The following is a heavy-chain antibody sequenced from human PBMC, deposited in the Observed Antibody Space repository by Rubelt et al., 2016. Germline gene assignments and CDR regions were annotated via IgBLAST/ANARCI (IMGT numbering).Heavy chain of an antibody. J-gene: IGHJ5*02. D-gene: IGHD3-3*01. CDR1: GFSLSSYW. CDR3: ARDRRPYHFWSGSVYNWFDH. CDR2: IKQDGSEK. Sequence: EVQLLESGGGLVQPGGSLRLSCAASGFSLSSYWMSWVRQAPGKGLEWVANIKQDGSEKYYVDSVKGRFTISRDNAKNSLYLDMNSLRAEDTALHYCARDRRPYHFWSGSVYNWFDHWGQGTLVTVSS. V-gene: IGHV3-7*05.